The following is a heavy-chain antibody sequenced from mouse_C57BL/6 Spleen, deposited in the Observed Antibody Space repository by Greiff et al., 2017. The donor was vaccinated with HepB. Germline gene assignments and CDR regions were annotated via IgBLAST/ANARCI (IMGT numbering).Heavy chain of an antibody. J-gene: IGHJ3*01. V-gene: IGHV2-6*01. D-gene: IGHD1-2*01. CDR1: GFSLTSYG. CDR2: IWGVGST. Sequence: VHLVESGPGLVAPSQSLSITCTVSGFSLTSYGVDWVRQSPGKGLEWLGVIWGVGSTNYNSALKSRLSISKDNSKSQVFLKMNSLQTDDTAMYYCATHYYGVPFAYWGQGTLVTVSA. CDR3: ATHYYGVPFAY.